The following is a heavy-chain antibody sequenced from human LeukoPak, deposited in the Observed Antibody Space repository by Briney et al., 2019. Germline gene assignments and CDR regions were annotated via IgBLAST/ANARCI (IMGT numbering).Heavy chain of an antibody. CDR2: IYYSGST. CDR3: ASGYCSSTSCYQGDAFDI. D-gene: IGHD2-2*01. J-gene: IGHJ3*02. V-gene: IGHV4-30-4*08. Sequence: PQTLSLTCTVSGGSISSGDYYWSWIRQPPGKGLEWIGYIYYSGSTYYNPSLKSRVTISVDTSKNQFSLKLSSVTAADTAVYYCASGYCSSTSCYQGDAFDIWGQGTMVTVSS. CDR1: GGSISSGDYY.